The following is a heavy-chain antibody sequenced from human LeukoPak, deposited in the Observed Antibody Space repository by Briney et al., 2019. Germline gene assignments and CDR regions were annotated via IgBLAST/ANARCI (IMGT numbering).Heavy chain of an antibody. CDR2: LRGDGET. Sequence: PGGSLRLSCAASGFTFSNYAMSWGHQAPAGGLEWVSSLRGDGETFYADSVKSRFTLSRDDTRNTVYLQQNNMRVEDTAVYYCAKARWVSNADAVLWSQGTLVTVSS. D-gene: IGHD1-1*01. CDR3: AKARWVSNADAVL. J-gene: IGHJ4*02. CDR1: GFTFSNYA. V-gene: IGHV3-23*01.